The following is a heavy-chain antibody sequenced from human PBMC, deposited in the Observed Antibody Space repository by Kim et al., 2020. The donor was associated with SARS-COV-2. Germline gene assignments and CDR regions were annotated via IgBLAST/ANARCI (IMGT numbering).Heavy chain of an antibody. J-gene: IGHJ4*02. V-gene: IGHV7-4-1*02. CDR2: INTNTGNP. D-gene: IGHD6-13*01. Sequence: ASVKVSCKASGYTFTSYAMNWVRQAPGQGLEWMGWINTNTGNPTYAQGFTGRFVFSLDTSVSTAYLQISSLKSEDTAVYYCARGFEGSSSSWYNGWGYWGQGTLVTVSS. CDR3: ARGFEGSSSSWYNGWGY. CDR1: GYTFTSYA.